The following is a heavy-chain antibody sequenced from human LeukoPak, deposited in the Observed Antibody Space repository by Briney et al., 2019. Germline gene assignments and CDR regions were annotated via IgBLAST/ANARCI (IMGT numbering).Heavy chain of an antibody. Sequence: GRSLRLSCAASGIIFSNDAMHWVRQAPGKGLEWVAFIWFDGSNKHYADSVKGRFTISRDNSEDTLYLQTNSLRAEDTAVYYCVRDPSGSGFAFDSWGQGALVTISS. V-gene: IGHV3-33*01. CDR2: IWFDGSNK. CDR1: GIIFSNDA. D-gene: IGHD1-1*01. CDR3: VRDPSGSGFAFDS. J-gene: IGHJ4*02.